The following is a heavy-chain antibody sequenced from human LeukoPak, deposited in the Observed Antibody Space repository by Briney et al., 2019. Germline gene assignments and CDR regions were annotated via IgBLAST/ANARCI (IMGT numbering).Heavy chain of an antibody. V-gene: IGHV4-39*07. J-gene: IGHJ5*02. Sequence: SETLSLTCAVSGGSIIISGYYWAWIRQPPGKGLEWIESVFYNGDTYYNPSLRSRVTISVDTSKNQFSLTLTSVTAADTAVYYCARDSMRIQTGTTPWGQGTLVTVSS. CDR1: GGSIIISGYY. CDR2: VFYNGDT. CDR3: ARDSMRIQTGTTP. D-gene: IGHD1-1*01.